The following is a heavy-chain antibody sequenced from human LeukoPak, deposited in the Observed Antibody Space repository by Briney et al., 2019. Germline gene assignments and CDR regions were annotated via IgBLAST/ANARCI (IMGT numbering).Heavy chain of an antibody. J-gene: IGHJ4*02. CDR1: GLTGSHNY. CDR2: IKSRADGGTT. D-gene: IGHD4-23*01. V-gene: IGHV3-15*01. Sequence: PGGSLRPSCAASGLTGSHNYVSWVRQAPGKGLEWVGRIKSRADGGTTDYAAPVKGRFSISRDDSKNTLYLQMNSLKTEDTAVYYCAAALDGGNDYWGQGTLVTVSS. CDR3: AAALDGGNDY.